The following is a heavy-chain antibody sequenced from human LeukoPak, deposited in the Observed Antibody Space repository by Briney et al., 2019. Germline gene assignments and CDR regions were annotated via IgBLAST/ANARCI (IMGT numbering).Heavy chain of an antibody. D-gene: IGHD2-2*01. Sequence: GGSLRLSCAASGFTFSSYAMSWVRQAPGKGLEWVSAISGSGGSTYYADSVKGRFTISRDNSKNTLCLQMNSLRAEDTAVYYCAKAIVVVPAAMRGGFDYWGQGTLVTVSS. CDR1: GFTFSSYA. V-gene: IGHV3-23*01. CDR3: AKAIVVVPAAMRGGFDY. J-gene: IGHJ4*02. CDR2: ISGSGGST.